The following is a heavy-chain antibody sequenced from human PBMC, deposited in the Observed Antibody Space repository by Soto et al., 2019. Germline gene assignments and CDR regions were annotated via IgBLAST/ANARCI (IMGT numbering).Heavy chain of an antibody. V-gene: IGHV3-23*01. CDR3: AKGGRYCSGGSCYFDHSYYYYMDV. CDR2: ISGSGGST. Sequence: PGGSLRLSCAASGFTFSSYAMSWVRQAPGKGLEWVSAISGSGGSTYYADSVKGRFTISRDNSKNTLYLQMNSLRAEDTAVYYCAKGGRYCSGGSCYFDHSYYYYMDVWGKGTTVTVSS. CDR1: GFTFSSYA. D-gene: IGHD2-15*01. J-gene: IGHJ6*03.